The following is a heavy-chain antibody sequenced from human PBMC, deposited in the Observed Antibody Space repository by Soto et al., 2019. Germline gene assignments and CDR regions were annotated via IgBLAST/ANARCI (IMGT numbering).Heavy chain of an antibody. D-gene: IGHD3-10*01. CDR1: GVTFSSYA. CDR3: ARAQEPLYYGSGSSYNQHQNFDI. V-gene: IGHV3-23*01. J-gene: IGHJ3*02. CDR2: ISGSGGST. Sequence: GGALRLSCAASGVTFSSYAMSWVRQAPGRGLEWVSAISGSGGSTYYADSVKGRFTISRDNSKNTLYLQMNSLRAEDTAVYYCARAQEPLYYGSGSSYNQHQNFDIWGQGTMVTV.